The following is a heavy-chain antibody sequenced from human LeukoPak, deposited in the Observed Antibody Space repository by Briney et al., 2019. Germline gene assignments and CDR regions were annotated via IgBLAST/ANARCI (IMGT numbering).Heavy chain of an antibody. J-gene: IGHJ4*02. Sequence: SETLSLTCTVSGGSISSGGYYWSWIRQHPGKGLEWIGYIYYSGSTYYNPSLKSRVTISVDTSKNQFSLELSSVTAADTAVYYCARTSNYYDFWSGYLGWGQGTLVTVSS. CDR1: GGSISSGGYY. D-gene: IGHD3-3*01. V-gene: IGHV4-31*03. CDR2: IYYSGST. CDR3: ARTSNYYDFWSGYLG.